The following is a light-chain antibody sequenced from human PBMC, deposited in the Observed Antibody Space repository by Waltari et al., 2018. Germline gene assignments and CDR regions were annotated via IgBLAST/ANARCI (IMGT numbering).Light chain of an antibody. CDR3: QSSDSSGTYVV. Sequence: SYELTQPPSMSVSPGQTARITCSGDALSKQYGYWYQQKPGQAPVLMIYKDTGRPSGIPGRVSGSSSGTTLTLTISGAQAEDEADYFCQSSDSSGTYVVFGGGTKLTV. V-gene: IGLV3-25*03. J-gene: IGLJ3*02. CDR2: KDT. CDR1: ALSKQY.